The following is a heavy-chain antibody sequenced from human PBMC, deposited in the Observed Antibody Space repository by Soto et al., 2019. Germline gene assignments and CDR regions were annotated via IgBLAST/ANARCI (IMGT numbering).Heavy chain of an antibody. CDR1: GGTFSSYA. J-gene: IGHJ4*02. CDR3: ARTRKLRFLEWAYFDY. Sequence: GASVKVSCKASGGTFSSYAISWVRQAPGQGLEWMGGIIPIFGTANYAQKFQGRVTITADESTSTAYMELSSLRSEDTAVYYCARTRKLRFLEWAYFDYWGQGTLVTVSS. CDR2: IIPIFGTA. D-gene: IGHD3-3*01. V-gene: IGHV1-69*13.